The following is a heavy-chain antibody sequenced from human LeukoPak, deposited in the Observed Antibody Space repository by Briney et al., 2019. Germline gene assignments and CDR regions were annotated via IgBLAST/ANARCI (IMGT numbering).Heavy chain of an antibody. CDR1: GFTFSSYA. D-gene: IGHD5-24*01. CDR2: ISGSGGST. V-gene: IGHV3-23*01. Sequence: PGPSLRLSCAASGFTFSSYAMSWVRQPPGKGLEWVSAISGSGGSTYYADSVKGRFTISRDNSKNTLYLQMNSLRAEDTAVYYCAKVGMATTGVDYWGQGTLVTVSS. J-gene: IGHJ4*02. CDR3: AKVGMATTGVDY.